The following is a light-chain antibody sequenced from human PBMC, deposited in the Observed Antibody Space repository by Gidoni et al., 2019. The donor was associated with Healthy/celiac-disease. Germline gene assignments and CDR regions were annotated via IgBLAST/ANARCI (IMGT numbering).Light chain of an antibody. J-gene: IGKJ1*01. V-gene: IGKV1-33*01. CDR1: QDISNY. CDR2: DAS. CDR3: QQYDNLLLT. Sequence: MQMTESPSSLSAAVGERVTITCQASQDISNYLNWYQQKPGKAPKLLIYDASNLETGVPSRFSGSGSGTDFTFTISSLQPEDIATYYCQQYDNLLLTFGQGTKVEIK.